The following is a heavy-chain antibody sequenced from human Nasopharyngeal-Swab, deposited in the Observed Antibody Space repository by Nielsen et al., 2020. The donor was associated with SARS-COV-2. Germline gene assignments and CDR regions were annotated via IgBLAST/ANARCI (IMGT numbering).Heavy chain of an antibody. Sequence: WVGQAPGQRLEWMGWINAGNGNTKYSQKFQGRVTITRDTSASTAYMELSSLRSEDTAVYYCARKGILTGYYGYYYYMDVWGKGTKVTVSS. CDR2: INAGNGNT. J-gene: IGHJ6*03. V-gene: IGHV1-3*01. CDR3: ARKGILTGYYGYYYYMDV. D-gene: IGHD3-9*01.